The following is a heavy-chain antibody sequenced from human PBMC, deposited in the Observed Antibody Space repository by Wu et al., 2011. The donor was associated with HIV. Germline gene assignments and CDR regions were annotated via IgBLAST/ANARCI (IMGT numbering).Heavy chain of an antibody. D-gene: IGHD2-2*01. Sequence: QVQLVQSGAEVKKPGASVKVSCKASGYTFTGYYIHWVRQAPGQGLEWMGIINPSGGSTSHAQKFQGRVTMTRDTSTSTVYMEVSSLRSEDTAVYYCARGGSVEGYCSSTKCYYGMDVWGQGTMVIVSS. V-gene: IGHV1-46*01. CDR1: GYTFTGYY. CDR2: INPSGGST. J-gene: IGHJ6*02. CDR3: ARGGSVEGYCSSTKCYYGMDV.